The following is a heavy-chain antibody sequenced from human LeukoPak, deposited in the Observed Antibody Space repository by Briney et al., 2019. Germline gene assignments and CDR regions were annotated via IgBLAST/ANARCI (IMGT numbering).Heavy chain of an antibody. Sequence: GGSLRLSCAASGFTFSSYGMHWVRQAPGKGLEWVALISFHGSNKYYADSVKGRFTISGDNSRNTLYLQMNSLRPEDTAVYYCAKMGSGWHFDYWGQGTLVTVSS. D-gene: IGHD6-19*01. CDR3: AKMGSGWHFDY. J-gene: IGHJ4*02. CDR1: GFTFSSYG. V-gene: IGHV3-30*18. CDR2: ISFHGSNK.